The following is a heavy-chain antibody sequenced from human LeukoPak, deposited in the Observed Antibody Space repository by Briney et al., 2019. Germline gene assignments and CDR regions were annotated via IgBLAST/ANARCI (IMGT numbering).Heavy chain of an antibody. V-gene: IGHV3-30*02. CDR2: IRYDGSNK. J-gene: IGHJ4*02. CDR3: ANLDDSSGSYYTDY. Sequence: GGSLRLSCAASGFTFSSYGMHWVRQAPGKGLEWVAFIRYDGSNKYYADSVKGRFTISRDNSKNTLYLQMNSLRAEDTAVYYCANLDDSSGSYYTDYWGQGALVTVSS. CDR1: GFTFSSYG. D-gene: IGHD3-10*01.